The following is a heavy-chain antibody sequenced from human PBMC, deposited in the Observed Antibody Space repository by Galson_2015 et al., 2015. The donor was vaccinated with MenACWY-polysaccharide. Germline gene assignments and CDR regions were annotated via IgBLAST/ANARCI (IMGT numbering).Heavy chain of an antibody. J-gene: IGHJ4*02. CDR2: MSPTSGNT. D-gene: IGHD2-8*01. CDR3: ARGGRRVVLYEGDY. V-gene: IGHV1-8*01. Sequence: SVKVSCKGSGYTFTTIAINWVRQAPGQGLEWMAWMSPTSGNTGSAQKFQGRVTMTWNTSISTAYMELSSLRSEDTAVYYCARGGRRVVLYEGDYWVQPTLVTVSS. CDR1: GYTFTTIA.